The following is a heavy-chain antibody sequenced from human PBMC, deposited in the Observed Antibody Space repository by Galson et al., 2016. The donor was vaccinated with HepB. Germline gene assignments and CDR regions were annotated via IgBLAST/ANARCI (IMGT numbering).Heavy chain of an antibody. CDR2: VNTYTGST. CDR1: GYTFTGHG. CDR3: ARDLGASFLVGP. D-gene: IGHD2/OR15-2a*01. V-gene: IGHV1-18*01. J-gene: IGHJ5*02. Sequence: SVKVSCKASGYTFTGHGITWVRQAPGRGLEWLGWVNTYTGSTNYAQSLQGRVTLTTDTSTSTAYMELRSLRSADTAVYYCARDLGASFLVGPWGQGTLVTVSS.